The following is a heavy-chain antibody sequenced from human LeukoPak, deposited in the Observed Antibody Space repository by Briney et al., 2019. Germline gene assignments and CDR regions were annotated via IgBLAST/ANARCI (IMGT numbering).Heavy chain of an antibody. V-gene: IGHV3-30*03. J-gene: IGHJ4*02. D-gene: IGHD1-26*01. CDR2: ISYDGNER. CDR3: ASDRKKGATGDY. Sequence: GGSLRLSCVASGFTLGGYAMHWVRQAPGRGLETLTGISYDGNERYYEDSVTGRVTISRDNSKNSLYLQMNSLRTEDTALYYCASDRKKGATGDYWGQGTLVTVSS. CDR1: GFTLGGYA.